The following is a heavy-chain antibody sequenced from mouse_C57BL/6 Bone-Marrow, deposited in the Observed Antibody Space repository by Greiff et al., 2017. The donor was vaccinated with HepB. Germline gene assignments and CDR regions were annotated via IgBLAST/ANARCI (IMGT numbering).Heavy chain of an antibody. D-gene: IGHD2-3*01. J-gene: IGHJ3*01. CDR3: ARFYDGYLAWFAY. CDR1: GFTFSDYG. CDR2: ISSGSSTI. V-gene: IGHV5-17*01. Sequence: EVKLVESGGGLVKPGGSLKLSCAASGFTFSDYGMHWVRQAPEKGLEWVAYISSGSSTIYYADTVKGRFTISRDNAKNTLFLQMTSLRSEDTAMYYCARFYDGYLAWFAYWGQGTLVTVSA.